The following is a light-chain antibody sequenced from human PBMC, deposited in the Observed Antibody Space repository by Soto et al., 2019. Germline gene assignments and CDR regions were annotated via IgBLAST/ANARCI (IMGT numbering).Light chain of an antibody. V-gene: IGLV2-14*03. J-gene: IGLJ1*01. CDR2: DVS. CDR1: SSDVGAYNY. Sequence: QSALTQPASVSGSPGQSITISCTGTSSDVGAYNYVSWYQQEPGKAPKLMIHDVSNRPSGVSNRFCGSKSGNTASLTISGLQAEDEADYYCRSYTSSDTKVFGTGTKLTVL. CDR3: RSYTSSDTKV.